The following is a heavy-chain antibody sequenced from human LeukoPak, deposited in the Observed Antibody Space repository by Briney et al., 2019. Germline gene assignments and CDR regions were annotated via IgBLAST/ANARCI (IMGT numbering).Heavy chain of an antibody. CDR3: ARSYSGSFLY. Sequence: SETLSLTCTVSGGSISSGSYYWSWIRQPAGKGLEWIGRIYTSGSTNYNPSLKSRVTISLDTSKNQFSLRLSSVTAADTAVYYCARSYSGSFLYWGQGSLVTVSS. CDR2: IYTSGST. CDR1: GGSISSGSYY. V-gene: IGHV4-61*02. D-gene: IGHD1-26*01. J-gene: IGHJ1*01.